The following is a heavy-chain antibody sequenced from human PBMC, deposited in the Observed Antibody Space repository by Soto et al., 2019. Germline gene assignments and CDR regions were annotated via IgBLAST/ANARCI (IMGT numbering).Heavy chain of an antibody. CDR1: GGSISSSSYY. CDR2: IYYSGST. Sequence: KPSETLSLTCTVSGGSISSSSYYWGWIRQPPGKGLEWIGSIYYSGSTYYNPSLKSRVTISVDTSMNQFSLKLSSVTAADTAVYYCARRLNRVRWLQLGYFDYWGQGTLVTVSS. J-gene: IGHJ4*02. CDR3: ARRLNRVRWLQLGYFDY. D-gene: IGHD5-12*01. V-gene: IGHV4-39*01.